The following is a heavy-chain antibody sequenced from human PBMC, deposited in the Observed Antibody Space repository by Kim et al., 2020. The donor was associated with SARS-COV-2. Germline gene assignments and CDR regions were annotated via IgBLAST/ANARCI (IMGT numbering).Heavy chain of an antibody. Sequence: QEGSEKYYVDSGKGRFTISRDNAKNALYLQMSSLRADDTAVYFCARGVPIAWGQGTLVTVSS. CDR2: QEGSEK. V-gene: IGHV3-7*01. CDR3: ARGVPIA. D-gene: IGHD2-15*01. J-gene: IGHJ5*02.